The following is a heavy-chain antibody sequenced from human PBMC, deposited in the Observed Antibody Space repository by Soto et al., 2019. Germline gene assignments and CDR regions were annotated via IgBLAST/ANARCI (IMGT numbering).Heavy chain of an antibody. J-gene: IGHJ3*02. D-gene: IGHD2-15*01. V-gene: IGHV3-66*01. CDR1: GFIVSDTY. CDR2: ISNRGDT. Sequence: EVQLVESGGGLVQPGGSLRLSCTASGFIVSDTYVNWVRQAPGKGLEWVSVISNRGDTHYADSVRGRFSLSRDISDNTLHLQMNNLRVEDTAVYYCAREPRYCRGGSCSITGDAYDICGQGTMLTVSS. CDR3: AREPRYCRGGSCSITGDAYDI.